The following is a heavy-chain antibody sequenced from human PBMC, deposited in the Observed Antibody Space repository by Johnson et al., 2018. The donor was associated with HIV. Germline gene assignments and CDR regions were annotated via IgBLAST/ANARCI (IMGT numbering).Heavy chain of an antibody. CDR1: GFTVSYNY. CDR2: IGTAGDT. Sequence: VQLVESGGGLVQPGGSLRLSCAASGFTVSYNYMNWVRQAPGKGLEWVSVIGTAGDTYYSGSVNGRFTISRDNAKNSLYLQMNSLRAEDTALYYWAREEPRENYAFDIWGQGTMVTVSS. V-gene: IGHV3-66*01. CDR3: AREEPRENYAFDI. J-gene: IGHJ3*02.